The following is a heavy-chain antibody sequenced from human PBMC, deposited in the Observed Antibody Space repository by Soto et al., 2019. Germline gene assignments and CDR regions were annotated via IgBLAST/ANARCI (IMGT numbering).Heavy chain of an antibody. V-gene: IGHV4-39*01. CDR1: GGSISSSSYY. CDR2: IYYSGST. D-gene: IGHD3-10*01. CDR3: ARGGNYDYGMDV. J-gene: IGHJ6*01. Sequence: SETLSLTCTVSGGSISSSSYYWGWIRQPPGKGLEWIGSIYYSGSTYYNPSLKSRVTISVDTSKSQFSLKLSSVTAADTAVYYCARGGNYDYGMDVWGQGTTDTVSS.